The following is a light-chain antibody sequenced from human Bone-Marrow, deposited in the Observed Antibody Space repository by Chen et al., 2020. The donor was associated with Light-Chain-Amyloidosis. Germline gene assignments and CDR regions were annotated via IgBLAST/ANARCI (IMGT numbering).Light chain of an antibody. CDR2: WAS. J-gene: IGKJ5*01. V-gene: IGKV4-1*01. CDR1: QRLLFSARNKNY. CDR3: QQYYRAPPIT. Sequence: DVVMTQSPGALAVSLGGMAYSNCRYSQRLLFSARNKNYLAWYQQKPGQPPKLLIYWASTRASGVPDRISGGGSGTDFTLTISNVQAEDVAVYYCQQYYRAPPITFGQGTRLEIK.